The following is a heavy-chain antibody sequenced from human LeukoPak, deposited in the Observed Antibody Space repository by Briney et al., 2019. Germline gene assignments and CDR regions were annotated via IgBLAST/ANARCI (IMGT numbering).Heavy chain of an antibody. CDR3: ARARRYSSGWPRIFGY. V-gene: IGHV3-53*01. CDR1: GFTVSSNY. CDR2: IYSGGST. Sequence: PGGSLRLSCAASGFTVSSNYMSWVRQSPGKGLEWVSVIYSGGSTYDADSVKGRFTISRDNSKNTLYLQMNSLRAEDTAVYYCARARRYSSGWPRIFGYWGQGTLVTVSS. J-gene: IGHJ4*02. D-gene: IGHD6-19*01.